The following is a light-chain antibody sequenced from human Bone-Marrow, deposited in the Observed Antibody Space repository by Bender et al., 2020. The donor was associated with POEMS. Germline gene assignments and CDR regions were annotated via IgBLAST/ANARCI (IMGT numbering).Light chain of an antibody. Sequence: SYELTQPPSVSVSPGQTARITCSGDALPKQYVYWYQQKPGQAPVLMIYKDTERPSGIPERFSVSSSGTTVTLTISGVQAEDEADYYCQSADISGTYVVFGGGTKVTVL. CDR3: QSADISGTYVV. J-gene: IGLJ2*01. CDR1: ALPKQY. CDR2: KDT. V-gene: IGLV3-25*03.